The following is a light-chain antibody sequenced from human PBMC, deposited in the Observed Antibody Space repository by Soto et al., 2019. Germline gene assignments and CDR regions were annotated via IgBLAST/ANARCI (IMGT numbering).Light chain of an antibody. Sequence: QSALTQPPSASGSPGKSVTISCTGTSSDVGGYNYVSWYQQHPGKAPKLMIYEVSKRPSGVPDRFSGSKSGNTASLTVSGIQAEDEADYYCSSYAGSNNYVFGTGTKVTVL. J-gene: IGLJ1*01. CDR1: SSDVGGYNY. V-gene: IGLV2-8*01. CDR3: SSYAGSNNYV. CDR2: EVS.